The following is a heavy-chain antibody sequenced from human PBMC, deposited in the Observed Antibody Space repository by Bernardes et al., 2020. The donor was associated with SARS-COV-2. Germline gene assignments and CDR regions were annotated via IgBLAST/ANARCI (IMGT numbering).Heavy chain of an antibody. CDR2: IRSKANSYTT. Sequence: GGSLRLSCVGSGFTFSDHNMDWVRQAPGKGLEWVARIRSKANSYTTEYAASVRCRFTISGDDSTNSLYLQMNSLKTEDTAVYYCARSPLGIAPFDYWGQGTLVIVSS. CDR3: ARSPLGIAPFDY. D-gene: IGHD2-21*01. V-gene: IGHV3-72*01. CDR1: GFTFSDHN. J-gene: IGHJ4*02.